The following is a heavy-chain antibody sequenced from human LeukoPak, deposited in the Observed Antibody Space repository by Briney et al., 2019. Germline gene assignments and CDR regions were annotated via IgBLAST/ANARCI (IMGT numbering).Heavy chain of an antibody. CDR1: GFTFSSYG. V-gene: IGHV3-7*01. CDR2: IKQDGSEK. Sequence: GGSLRLSCAASGFTFSSYGISWVRQAPGKGLEWVAKIKQDGSEKYYVDSVKGRFTISRDNAKNSLYLQMSSLRAEDTAVYYCARGRLWFGELFSYYFDYWGQGTLVTVSS. CDR3: ARGRLWFGELFSYYFDY. J-gene: IGHJ4*02. D-gene: IGHD3-10*01.